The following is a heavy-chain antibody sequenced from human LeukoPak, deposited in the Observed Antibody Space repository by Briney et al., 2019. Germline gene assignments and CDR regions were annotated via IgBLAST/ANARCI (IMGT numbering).Heavy chain of an antibody. J-gene: IGHJ5*02. CDR1: GGSFSGYY. Sequence: SETLSLTCAVYGGSFSGYYWSWIRQPPGKGLEWIGEINHSGSTNYNPSLKSRVTISVDTSKNQFSLKLSSVTAADTAVYYCARDSYSYVLLTKWGNWFDPWGQGTLVTVSS. V-gene: IGHV4-34*01. CDR2: INHSGST. CDR3: ARDSYSYVLLTKWGNWFDP. D-gene: IGHD5-18*01.